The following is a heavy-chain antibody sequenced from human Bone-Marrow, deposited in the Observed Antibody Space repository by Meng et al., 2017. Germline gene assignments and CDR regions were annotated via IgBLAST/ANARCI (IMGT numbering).Heavy chain of an antibody. J-gene: IGHJ6*01. V-gene: IGHV3-21*01. CDR3: ARDRTDRYSSRGMDV. CDR2: ISSSSSYI. D-gene: IGHD6-13*01. CDR1: GFTFSSYS. Sequence: GESLKISCAASGFTFSSYSMNWVRQAPGKGLEWVSSISSSSSYIYYADSVKGRFTISRDNAKNSLYLQMNSLRAEDTAVYYCARDRTDRYSSRGMDVWGQGITVTVSS.